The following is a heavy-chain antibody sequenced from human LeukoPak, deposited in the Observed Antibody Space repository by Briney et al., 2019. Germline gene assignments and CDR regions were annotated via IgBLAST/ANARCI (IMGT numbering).Heavy chain of an antibody. CDR1: GFTFSSYS. CDR3: ARGWVWFGREKTNPNWFDP. D-gene: IGHD3-10*01. J-gene: IGHJ5*02. CDR2: ISSSSSYI. Sequence: KAGGSLRLSCAASGFTFSSYSMNWVRQAPGKGLEWVSSISSSSSYIYYADSVKGRFTISRDNAKNSLYLQMNSLRAEDTAVYYCARGWVWFGREKTNPNWFDPWGQGTLVTVSS. V-gene: IGHV3-21*01.